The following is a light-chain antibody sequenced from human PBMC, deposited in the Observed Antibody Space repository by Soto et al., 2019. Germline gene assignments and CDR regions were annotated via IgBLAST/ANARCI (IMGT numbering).Light chain of an antibody. V-gene: IGLV2-8*01. CDR3: SSYAGSDRLV. Sequence: QSALTQPPSASGSPGQSVTISCTGTSSDVGVYNYVSWYQQHPGKAPKLMIYEVFKRPSGVPDRFSGSKSGNTASLTVSGLQAEDEADYYCSSYAGSDRLVFGGGTKLTVL. CDR1: SSDVGVYNY. CDR2: EVF. J-gene: IGLJ2*01.